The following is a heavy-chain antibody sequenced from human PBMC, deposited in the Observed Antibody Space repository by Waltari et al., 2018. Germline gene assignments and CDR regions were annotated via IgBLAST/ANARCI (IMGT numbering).Heavy chain of an antibody. CDR2: IKQDGSEK. CDR1: GFTFSSYW. CDR3: ARIAGSWTSAFDI. D-gene: IGHD6-13*01. Sequence: EVQLVESGGGLVQPGGSLRLSCAASGFTFSSYWMSWVRQAPGKRLEWVANIKQDGSEKYYVDSVKGRFTISRDNAKNSLYLQMNSLRAEDTAVYYCARIAGSWTSAFDIWGQGTMVTVSS. V-gene: IGHV3-7*01. J-gene: IGHJ3*02.